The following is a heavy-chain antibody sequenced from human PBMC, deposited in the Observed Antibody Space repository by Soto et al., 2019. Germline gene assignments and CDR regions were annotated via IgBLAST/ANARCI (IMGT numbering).Heavy chain of an antibody. CDR1: GYTFTSYG. CDR3: AATLIAAVGTGHYYGMDV. J-gene: IGHJ6*02. Sequence: ASVKVSCKASGYTFTSYGISWVRQAPGQGLEWMGWIGAYNGNTNYAQKFQERVTITRDMSTSTAYMDLSSLRSEDTAVYYLAATLIAAVGTGHYYGMDVWGQGTTVTVSS. CDR2: IGAYNGNT. D-gene: IGHD6-13*01. V-gene: IGHV1-18*04.